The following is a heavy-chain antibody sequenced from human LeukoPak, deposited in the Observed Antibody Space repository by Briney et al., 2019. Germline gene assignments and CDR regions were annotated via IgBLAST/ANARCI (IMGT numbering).Heavy chain of an antibody. Sequence: SETLSLTCTVSGGSLSSFYFSWIRQSPGKGLEWIAYINYSGSASYNPSLKSRVTMSVDTSKQFSLSLSSVTAADAAVYYCARHNYDDYVFDIWGQGTKVTVSS. CDR3: ARHNYDDYVFDI. CDR2: INYSGSA. V-gene: IGHV4-59*08. J-gene: IGHJ3*02. D-gene: IGHD4-17*01. CDR1: GGSLSSFY.